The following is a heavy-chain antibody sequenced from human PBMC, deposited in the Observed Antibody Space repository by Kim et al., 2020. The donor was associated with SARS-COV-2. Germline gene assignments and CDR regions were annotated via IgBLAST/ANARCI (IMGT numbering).Heavy chain of an antibody. D-gene: IGHD1-26*01. V-gene: IGHV1-18*01. CDR1: GYTFTSYG. CDR3: ARDPSIVGAYNWFDP. CDR2: ISAYNGNT. J-gene: IGHJ5*02. Sequence: ASVKVSCKASGYTFTSYGISWVRQAPGQGREWMGWISAYNGNTNYAQKLQGRVTMTTDTSTSTAYMELRSLRSDDTAVYYCARDPSIVGAYNWFDPWGQGTLVTVSS.